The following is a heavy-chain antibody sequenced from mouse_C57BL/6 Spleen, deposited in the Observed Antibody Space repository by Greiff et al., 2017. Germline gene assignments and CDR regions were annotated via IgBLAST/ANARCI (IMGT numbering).Heavy chain of an antibody. CDR2: ISSGSSTI. Sequence: EVKLMESGGGLLKPGGSLKLSCAASGFTFSDYGMHWVRQAPEKGLEWVAYISSGSSTIYYADTVKGRFTISRDNAKNTLFLQMTSLRSEDTAMYYCAREDYDDAMDYWGQGTSVTVSS. D-gene: IGHD2-4*01. V-gene: IGHV5-17*01. CDR1: GFTFSDYG. CDR3: AREDYDDAMDY. J-gene: IGHJ4*01.